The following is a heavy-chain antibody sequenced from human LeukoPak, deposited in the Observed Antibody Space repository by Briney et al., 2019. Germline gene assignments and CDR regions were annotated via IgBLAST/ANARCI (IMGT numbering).Heavy chain of an antibody. CDR2: ISSSGGGT. J-gene: IGHJ4*02. Sequence: GGSLRLSCAASGFTFSTHTMHWVRQAPGKGLEYVSAISSSGGGTYYANSVKGRFTISRDNSKNTLYLQMGSLRAEDMAVYYCARGSWYGHFDYWGQGTLVTVSS. CDR1: GFTFSTHT. D-gene: IGHD6-13*01. V-gene: IGHV3-64*01. CDR3: ARGSWYGHFDY.